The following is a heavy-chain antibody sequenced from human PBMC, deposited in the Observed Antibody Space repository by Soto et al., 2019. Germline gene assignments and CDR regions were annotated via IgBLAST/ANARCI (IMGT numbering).Heavy chain of an antibody. CDR2: ISSSGSTI. V-gene: IGHV3-48*03. Sequence: PGGSLRLSCAASGFTFSSYEMNWVRQAPGKGLEWVSYISSSGSTIYYADSVKGRFTISRDNAKNSLYPQMNSLRAEDTAVYYCARDVWGYYDSSGPPNDYYYGMDVWGQGNTVTVSS. CDR1: GFTFSSYE. J-gene: IGHJ6*02. D-gene: IGHD3-22*01. CDR3: ARDVWGYYDSSGPPNDYYYGMDV.